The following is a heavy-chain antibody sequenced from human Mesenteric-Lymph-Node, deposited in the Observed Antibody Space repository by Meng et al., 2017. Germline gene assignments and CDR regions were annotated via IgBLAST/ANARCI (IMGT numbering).Heavy chain of an antibody. V-gene: IGHV3-30*04. D-gene: IGHD4-17*01. CDR3: ARVLMTTVTTPRWFDP. J-gene: IGHJ5*02. CDR2: ISYDGSNK. Sequence: VRQAPGKGPEWVAVISYDGSNKYYADSVKGRFTISRDNSKNTLYLQMNSLRAEDTAVYYCARVLMTTVTTPRWFDPWGQGTLVTVSS.